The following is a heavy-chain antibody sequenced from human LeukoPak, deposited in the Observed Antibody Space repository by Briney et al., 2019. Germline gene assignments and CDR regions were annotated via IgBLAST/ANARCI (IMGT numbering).Heavy chain of an antibody. J-gene: IGHJ4*02. CDR2: INPNSGGT. V-gene: IGHV1-2*02. CDR1: GYTFTSYY. Sequence: ASVKVSCKASGYTFTSYYMHWVRQAPGQGLEWMGWINPNSGGTNYAQKFQGRVTMTRDTSISTAYMELSRLRSDDTAVYYCARVPRTKVYYYDSSGYYHYFDYWGQGTLVTVSS. D-gene: IGHD3-22*01. CDR3: ARVPRTKVYYYDSSGYYHYFDY.